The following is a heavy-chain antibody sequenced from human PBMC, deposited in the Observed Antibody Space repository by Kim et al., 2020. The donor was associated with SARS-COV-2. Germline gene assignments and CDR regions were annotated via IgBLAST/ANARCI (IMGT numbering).Heavy chain of an antibody. V-gene: IGHV3-30*18. Sequence: GRSLRLSCAASGFTFSSYGMHWVRQAPGKGLEWVAVISYDGSNKYYADSVKGRFTISRDNSKSTLYLQMNSLRAEDTAMYYCAKNLYNWKTFECMDVWGQGPTPTVSS. CDR1: GFTFSSYG. CDR3: AKNLYNWKTFECMDV. CDR2: ISYDGSNK. J-gene: IGHJ6*02. D-gene: IGHD1-20*01.